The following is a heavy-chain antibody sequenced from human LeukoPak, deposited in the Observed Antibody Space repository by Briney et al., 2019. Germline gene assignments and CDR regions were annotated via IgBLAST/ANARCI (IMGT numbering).Heavy chain of an antibody. CDR3: ARESGSSSWYDY. V-gene: IGHV3-30*04. CDR1: GFTFSSYA. CDR2: ISYDGSNK. D-gene: IGHD6-13*01. Sequence: GGSLRLSCAASGFTFSSYAMHWVRQAPGKGLEWVAVISYDGSNKYYADSAKGRFTISRDNSKNTLYLQMNSLRAEDTAVYYCARESGSSSWYDYWGQGTLVTVSS. J-gene: IGHJ4*02.